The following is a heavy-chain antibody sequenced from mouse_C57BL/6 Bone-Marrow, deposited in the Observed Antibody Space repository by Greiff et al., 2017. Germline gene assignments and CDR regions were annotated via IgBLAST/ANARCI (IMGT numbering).Heavy chain of an antibody. CDR3: ARYRGYEGYYFDY. D-gene: IGHD2-2*01. J-gene: IGHJ2*01. V-gene: IGHV1-54*01. CDR2: INPGCGGT. CDR1: GYAFTNYL. Sequence: VQLQQSGAELVRPGTSVKVSCKASGYAFTNYLIEWVKQRPGQGLEWIGVINPGCGGTNSNDKFNGKETLTTAKSSSTAYMRLSSLTSEDYAVDFCARYRGYEGYYFDYWGQGTTLTVSS.